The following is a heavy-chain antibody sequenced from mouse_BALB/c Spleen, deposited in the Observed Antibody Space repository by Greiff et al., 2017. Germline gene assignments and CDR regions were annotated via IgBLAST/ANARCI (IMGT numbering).Heavy chain of an antibody. Sequence: VKLMESGGGLVQPGGSRKLSCAASGFTFSSFGMHWVRQAPEKGLEWVAYISSGSSTIYYADTVKGRFTISSDNPKNTLFLQMTSLRSEDTAMYYCARPARAPFAYWGQGTLVTVSA. V-gene: IGHV5-17*02. D-gene: IGHD3-1*01. CDR2: ISSGSSTI. J-gene: IGHJ3*01. CDR3: ARPARAPFAY. CDR1: GFTFSSFG.